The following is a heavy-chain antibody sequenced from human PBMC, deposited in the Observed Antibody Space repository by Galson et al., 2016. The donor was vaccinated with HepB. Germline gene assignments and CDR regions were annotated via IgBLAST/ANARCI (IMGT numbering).Heavy chain of an antibody. CDR2: DSMDGRRK. D-gene: IGHD2/OR15-2a*01. J-gene: IGHJ4*02. Sequence: SLRLSCAASGFTFNRRDMHWVRQAPGKGLEWVAADSMDGRRKFYADSVKGRFTISRDNSNNMLFLQMSSLRVDDTAVYYCAKRHEYCSPVGCSVDSWGQGTLVSVSS. CDR3: AKRHEYCSPVGCSVDS. CDR1: GFTFNRRD. V-gene: IGHV3-30*18.